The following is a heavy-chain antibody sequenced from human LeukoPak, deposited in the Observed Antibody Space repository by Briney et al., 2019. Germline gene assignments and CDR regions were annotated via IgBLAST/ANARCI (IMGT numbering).Heavy chain of an antibody. V-gene: IGHV3-23*01. CDR1: GFTISTYV. CDR2: ISESADRT. J-gene: IGHJ6*02. CDR3: VRGYSFGPYGMDV. D-gene: IGHD2-15*01. Sequence: GGSLRLSCAASGFTISTYVMNWVRQAPGKGLEWVSSISESADRTFYADSVKGRFTISRDNSKNTLYLQMSSLRAEDTAVYFCVRGYSFGPYGMDVWGQGTTVTVSS.